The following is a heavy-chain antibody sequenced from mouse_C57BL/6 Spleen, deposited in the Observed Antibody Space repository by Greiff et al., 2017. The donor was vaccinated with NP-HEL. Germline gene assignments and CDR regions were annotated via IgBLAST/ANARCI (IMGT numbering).Heavy chain of an antibody. CDR3: VRSQIYYDSFAY. V-gene: IGHV14-3*01. D-gene: IGHD2-4*01. CDR2: IDPANGNT. CDR1: GYNFKNTY. J-gene: IGHJ3*01. Sequence: VQLQQSGAELVRPGASVKLSCTASGYNFKNTYMHWVKQRPEQGLEWIGRIDPANGNTKYAPKFQGKATITADKSSNTAYLQLSSLTSADTAIVYCVRSQIYYDSFAYWGQGTMVTVSS.